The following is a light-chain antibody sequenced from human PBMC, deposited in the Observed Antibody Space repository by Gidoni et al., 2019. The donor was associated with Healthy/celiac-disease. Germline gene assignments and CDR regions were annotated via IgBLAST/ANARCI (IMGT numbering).Light chain of an antibody. Sequence: DIQMTQSPSSLSASVGDRVTITCRASQSISSYLNWYQQKPGKAPKLLIYAASSLQSGVPSRFSGSGSGTDLTLTISSLQPEDFATYYCQQSYSTLTLGGGTKVEIK. CDR1: QSISSY. CDR3: QQSYSTLT. CDR2: AAS. J-gene: IGKJ4*01. V-gene: IGKV1-39*01.